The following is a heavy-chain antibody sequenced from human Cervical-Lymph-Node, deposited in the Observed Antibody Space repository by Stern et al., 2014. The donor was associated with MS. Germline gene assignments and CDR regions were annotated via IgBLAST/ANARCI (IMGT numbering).Heavy chain of an antibody. J-gene: IGHJ4*02. D-gene: IGHD2/OR15-2a*01. CDR1: GFTLSNCP. Sequence: DVQLVESGGALVQPGGSLRLSCAVSGFTLSNCPMTWVRQAPGKGLEWVSSITESGGATSYADSVKGRFTISRDNSKNTLYLQMSSLRAEDTAIYYCAKNPPMEYFTDYWGQGTLVTVSS. CDR3: AKNPPMEYFTDY. V-gene: IGHV3-23*04. CDR2: ITESGGAT.